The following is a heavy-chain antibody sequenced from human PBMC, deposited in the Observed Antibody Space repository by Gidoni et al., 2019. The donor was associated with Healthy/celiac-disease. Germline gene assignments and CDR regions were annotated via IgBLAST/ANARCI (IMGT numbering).Heavy chain of an antibody. D-gene: IGHD3-10*01. CDR1: GFTFSSYS. J-gene: IGHJ4*02. V-gene: IGHV3-21*06. CDR2: ISSSSSYI. Sequence: EVQLVESGGGLVKPGGSLRLSCAASGFTFSSYSMNWLRQAPGKGLEWVSSISSSSSYIYYADSVKGRFTISRDNAKNSLYLQMNSLRAEDTAVYYCASSGNGGYYFDYWGQGTLVTVSS. CDR3: ASSGNGGYYFDY.